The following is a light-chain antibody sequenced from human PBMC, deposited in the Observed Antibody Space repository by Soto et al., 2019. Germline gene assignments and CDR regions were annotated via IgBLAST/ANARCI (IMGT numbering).Light chain of an antibody. CDR1: QNIADF. J-gene: IGKJ1*01. CDR2: AAS. CDR3: QQTYRNPQT. Sequence: DVQMTQSPSSLSASVGDRVTITCRASQNIADFLNWNQKKSGKAPKLLIYAASRLQTGIPSRFMGRASGSDFTLTISSLQPEDFATYYYQQTYRNPQTFGQGTKVQIK. V-gene: IGKV1-39*01.